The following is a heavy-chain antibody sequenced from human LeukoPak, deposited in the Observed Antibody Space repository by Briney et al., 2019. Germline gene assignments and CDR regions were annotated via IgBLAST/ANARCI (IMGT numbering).Heavy chain of an antibody. CDR1: GFTFSSYS. CDR2: ISSSSSYI. J-gene: IGHJ4*02. CDR3: AKDQRKYCGGDCSVGIDY. V-gene: IGHV3-21*01. D-gene: IGHD2-21*01. Sequence: GGSLRLSCAASGFTFSSYSMNWVRQAPGKGLEWVSSISSSSSYIYYADSVKGRFTISRDNSKNTLYLQMNSLRAEDTAVYYCAKDQRKYCGGDCSVGIDYWGQGTLVTVSS.